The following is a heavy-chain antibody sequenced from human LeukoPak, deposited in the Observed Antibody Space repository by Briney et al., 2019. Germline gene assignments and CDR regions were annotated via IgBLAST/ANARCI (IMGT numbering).Heavy chain of an antibody. Sequence: PGGSLRLSCTASGFSFSISWMHWVRQAPGKGLVWVSRLGHDETYTSYADSVKGRFTVSRDNADNTMFLQMNSVRDEDTAVYYCATKQWLAPPPDSWGQGTPVTVSS. CDR3: ATKQWLAPPPDS. D-gene: IGHD6-19*01. CDR1: GFSFSISW. CDR2: LGHDETYT. V-gene: IGHV3-74*01. J-gene: IGHJ4*02.